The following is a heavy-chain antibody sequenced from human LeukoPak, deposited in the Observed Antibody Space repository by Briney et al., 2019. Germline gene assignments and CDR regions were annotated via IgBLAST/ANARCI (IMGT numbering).Heavy chain of an antibody. J-gene: IGHJ4*02. D-gene: IGHD1-26*01. CDR1: GYTFTSYG. CDR2: ISAYNGNT. CDR3: ARVVGADGNFDY. Sequence: ASVKVSCNASGYTFTSYGISWVRQAPGQGLEWMGWISAYNGNTNYAQKLQGRVTMTTDTSPSTAYMELRSLRSDDTAVYYCARVVGADGNFDYWGQGTLVTVSS. V-gene: IGHV1-18*01.